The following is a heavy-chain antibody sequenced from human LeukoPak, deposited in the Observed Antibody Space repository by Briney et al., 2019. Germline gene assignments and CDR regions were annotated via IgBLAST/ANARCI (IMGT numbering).Heavy chain of an antibody. V-gene: IGHV3-30*18. Sequence: PGGSLRLSCAASGFTFSSYGMHWVRQAPGKGLEWVAVISYDGSNKYYADSVKGRFTISRDNSKNTLYLQMNSLRAEDTAVYYCAKSGGTIFGVVRWFDPWGQGTLVTVSS. CDR2: ISYDGSNK. CDR3: AKSGGTIFGVVRWFDP. CDR1: GFTFSSYG. D-gene: IGHD3-3*01. J-gene: IGHJ5*02.